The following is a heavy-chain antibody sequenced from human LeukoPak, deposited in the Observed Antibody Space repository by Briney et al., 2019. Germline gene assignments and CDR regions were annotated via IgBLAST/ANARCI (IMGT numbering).Heavy chain of an antibody. CDR3: ARGARKGDDYGGFFDY. J-gene: IGHJ4*02. CDR1: GFIFSSYG. Sequence: GGSLRLSCAASGFIFSSYGMHWVRQAPGKGLEWVAFIRYDGSNTYYADSVKGRFTISRDNSKNTVYLQMNSLRAEDTAVYYCARGARKGDDYGGFFDYWGQGTLVTVSS. V-gene: IGHV3-30*02. CDR2: IRYDGSNT. D-gene: IGHD4-23*01.